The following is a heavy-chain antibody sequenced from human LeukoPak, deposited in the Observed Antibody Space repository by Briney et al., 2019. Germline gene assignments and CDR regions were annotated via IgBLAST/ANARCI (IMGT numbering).Heavy chain of an antibody. J-gene: IGHJ4*02. CDR1: GFTFNNHW. V-gene: IGHV3-7*01. CDR3: TTDTSAAGPWYFDY. D-gene: IGHD6-13*01. CDR2: IKTDGSEK. Sequence: GGSLRLSCVVPGFTFNNHWMSWVRQAPGKGPEWVATIKTDGSEKYYVDSVKGRFTISRDNAKNSLYLQMNSLRAEDTAVYYCTTDTSAAGPWYFDYWGQGALVTVSS.